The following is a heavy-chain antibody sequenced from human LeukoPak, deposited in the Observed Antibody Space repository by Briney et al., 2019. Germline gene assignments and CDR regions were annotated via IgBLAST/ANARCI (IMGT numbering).Heavy chain of an antibody. V-gene: IGHV4-34*01. CDR2: INHSGST. Sequence: PSETLSLTCAVYGGSFSGYYWSWIRQPPGKGLEWIGEINHSGSTNYNPSLKSRVTISVDTSKNQFSLKLSSVTAADTAVYYCARHRDYDFWSGYIPDYFDYWGQGTLVTVSS. J-gene: IGHJ4*02. D-gene: IGHD3-3*01. CDR3: ARHRDYDFWSGYIPDYFDY. CDR1: GGSFSGYY.